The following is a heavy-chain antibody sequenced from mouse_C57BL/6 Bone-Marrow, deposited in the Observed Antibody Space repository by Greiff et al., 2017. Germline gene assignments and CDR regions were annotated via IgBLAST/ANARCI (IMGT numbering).Heavy chain of an antibody. Sequence: VQLQQPGAELVKPGASVKLSCKASGYTFTSYWMHWVKQRPGQGLEWIGMIHPNSGSTNYNEKFKSKATLTVDKSSSTAYMQLSSLTSADSAVYYCARGVYYDYVYWYFDVWGTGTTVTVSS. J-gene: IGHJ1*03. CDR1: GYTFTSYW. V-gene: IGHV1-64*01. D-gene: IGHD2-4*01. CDR3: ARGVYYDYVYWYFDV. CDR2: IHPNSGST.